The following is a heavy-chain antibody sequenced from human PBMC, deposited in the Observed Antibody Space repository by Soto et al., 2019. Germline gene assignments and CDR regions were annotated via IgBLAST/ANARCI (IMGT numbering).Heavy chain of an antibody. D-gene: IGHD3-10*01. Sequence: PSETLSLTCTVSGDSVSSGGAYWSWIRQHPGKGLEWIGYIYYSGSANYTPSLKSRLTISLDTSQNQVSLRLSSVTAADTAVYYCGSLMSLYYKIIPPPFDYWGRETLFTSSS. J-gene: IGHJ4*02. V-gene: IGHV4-31*03. CDR2: IYYSGSA. CDR1: GDSVSSGGAY. CDR3: GSLMSLYYKIIPPPFDY.